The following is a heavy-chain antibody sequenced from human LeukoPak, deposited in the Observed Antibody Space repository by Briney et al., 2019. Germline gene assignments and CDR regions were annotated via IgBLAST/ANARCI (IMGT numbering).Heavy chain of an antibody. V-gene: IGHV3-7*01. CDR3: MGWGTENH. CDR2: INPGGNEI. D-gene: IGHD7-27*01. CDR1: GLTFRSYC. Sequence: SGGSLRLSCTFSGLTFRSYCMNWVRQAPGKGLEWVANINPGGNEIRSVDSVKGRSIISRDNAKNSLDLQMSSLRVEDTAVYYCMGWGTENHWGQGILVTVSS. J-gene: IGHJ4*02.